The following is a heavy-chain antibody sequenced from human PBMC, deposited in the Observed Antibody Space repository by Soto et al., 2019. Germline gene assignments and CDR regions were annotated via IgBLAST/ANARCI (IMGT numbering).Heavy chain of an antibody. D-gene: IGHD2-2*01. CDR2: IYYSGST. CDR1: GGSISSYY. J-gene: IGHJ4*02. V-gene: IGHV4-59*01. Sequence: PSETLSLTCTVSGGSISSYYWSWIRQPPGKGLEWLGYIYYSGSTNYNPSLKSRVTISVDTSKNQFSLKLRSVTAADTAVYYCARLYCGSTNCYDLFHYWGQGTPVTVSS. CDR3: ARLYCGSTNCYDLFHY.